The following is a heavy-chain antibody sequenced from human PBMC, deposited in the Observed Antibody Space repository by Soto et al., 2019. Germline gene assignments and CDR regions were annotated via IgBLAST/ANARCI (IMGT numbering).Heavy chain of an antibody. CDR2: VHDSGDT. V-gene: IGHV4-59*11. CDR3: ARSTVRHAFDI. CDR1: GGSNSTHY. D-gene: IGHD4-17*01. J-gene: IGHJ3*02. Sequence: QVQLQEAGPGLVKPAETLSLTCTVSGGSNSTHYWNWIRQPPGKGLEWIGHVHDSGDTNYNPSLMSRAISISLDTSKTQFSLKLSSVTAADTAVYFCARSTVRHAFDIWGQGTMVAVSS.